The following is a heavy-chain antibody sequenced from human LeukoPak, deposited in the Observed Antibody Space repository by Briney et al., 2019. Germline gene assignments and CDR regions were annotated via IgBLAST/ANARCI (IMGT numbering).Heavy chain of an antibody. V-gene: IGHV4-38-2*01. Sequence: SGTLSLTCAVSGYSISSGYYWGWIRQPPGKGLEWIGSIYHSGSTYYNPSLKSRVTISVDTSKNQFSLKLSSVTAADTAVYYCARHGITIFGVVIEFDYWGQGTLVTVSS. J-gene: IGHJ4*02. CDR1: GYSISSGYY. CDR2: IYHSGST. D-gene: IGHD3-3*01. CDR3: ARHGITIFGVVIEFDY.